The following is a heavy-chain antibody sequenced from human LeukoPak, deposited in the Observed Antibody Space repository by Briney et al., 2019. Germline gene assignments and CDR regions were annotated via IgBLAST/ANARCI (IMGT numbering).Heavy chain of an antibody. CDR1: ANTFTNYH. Sequence: ASVRISCKASANTFTNYHIHWVRQAPVQRLEWMGIINPSGDITTYAQKLQGRIPMTRDTSTSKAYMELSSLRSEDTAVYYCAREDCTSPTCFVDYWGQGTLVTVSS. V-gene: IGHV1-46*04. J-gene: IGHJ4*02. CDR2: INPSGDIT. D-gene: IGHD2-2*01. CDR3: AREDCTSPTCFVDY.